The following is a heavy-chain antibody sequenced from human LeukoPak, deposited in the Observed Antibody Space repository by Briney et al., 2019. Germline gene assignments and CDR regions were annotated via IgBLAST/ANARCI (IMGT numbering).Heavy chain of an antibody. CDR2: IYYSGST. CDR3: VRGLPLTTVTTFTPN. Sequence: SETLSLTCTVSGGSFSTYYWIWIRQPPGKGLEWIAYIYYSGSTNYNPSLKSRVTISVDTSKNQFSLTLSSVTAADTAVYYCVRGLPLTTVTTFTPNWGQGTLVTVSS. V-gene: IGHV4-59*01. J-gene: IGHJ4*02. CDR1: GGSFSTYY. D-gene: IGHD4-17*01.